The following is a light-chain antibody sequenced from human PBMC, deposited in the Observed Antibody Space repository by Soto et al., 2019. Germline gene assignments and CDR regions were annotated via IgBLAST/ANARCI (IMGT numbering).Light chain of an antibody. CDR3: NSYTTSNTRQIV. CDR1: SSDVGGYNY. V-gene: IGLV2-14*01. Sequence: QSVLTQPASVSGSPGQSITISCTGTSSDVGGYNYVSWYQQHPGKAPKFMIYDVSNRPSGVSTRFSGSKSGNTASLTISGLQAEDEADYYCNSYTTSNTRQIVFGTGTMLTVL. J-gene: IGLJ1*01. CDR2: DVS.